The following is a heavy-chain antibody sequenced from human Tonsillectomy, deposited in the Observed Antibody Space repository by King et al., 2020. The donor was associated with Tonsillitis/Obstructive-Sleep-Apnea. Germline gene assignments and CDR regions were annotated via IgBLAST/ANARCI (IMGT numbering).Heavy chain of an antibody. CDR1: GYTFTTYS. CDR2: ISTDNGHT. J-gene: IGHJ6*03. CDR3: AQMDPEIVPAAQPYYFYYYYMDV. D-gene: IGHD2-2*01. V-gene: IGHV1-18*01. Sequence: VQLVESGAEVKKPGASVKVSCKASGYTFTTYSITWVRQAPGQGLEWMGWISTDNGHTDYAQKLQGRVTMTTDTSTSTAYMELRSLRSDDTAVYYCAQMDPEIVPAAQPYYFYYYYMDVWGKGTTVTVSS.